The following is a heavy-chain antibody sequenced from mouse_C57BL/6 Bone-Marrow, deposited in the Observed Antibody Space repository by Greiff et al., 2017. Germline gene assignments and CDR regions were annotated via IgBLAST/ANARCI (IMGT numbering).Heavy chain of an antibody. Sequence: EVHLVESGGGLVQPGGSLSLSCAASGFTFTDYYMSWVRQPPGKALEWLGFIRNKANGYTTEYSASVKGRFTISRDNYQSILYLQMNALRAEDSATYYCARYRGRWYFDVWGTGTTVTVSS. J-gene: IGHJ1*03. CDR2: IRNKANGYTT. CDR1: GFTFTDYY. V-gene: IGHV7-3*01. CDR3: ARYRGRWYFDV.